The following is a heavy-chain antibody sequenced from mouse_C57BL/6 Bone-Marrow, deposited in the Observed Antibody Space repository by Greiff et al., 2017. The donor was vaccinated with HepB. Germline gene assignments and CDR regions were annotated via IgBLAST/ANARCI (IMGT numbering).Heavy chain of an antibody. CDR1: GYTFTSYW. J-gene: IGHJ2*01. CDR2: INPSSGYT. CDR3: ARLQGAYYYGSSYEFDY. Sequence: VQLVESGAELAKPGASVKLSCKASGYTFTSYWMHWVKQRPGQGLEWIGYINPSSGYTKYNQKFKDKATLTADKSSSTAYMQLSSLTYEDSAVYYCARLQGAYYYGSSYEFDYWGQGTTLTVSS. V-gene: IGHV1-7*01. D-gene: IGHD1-1*01.